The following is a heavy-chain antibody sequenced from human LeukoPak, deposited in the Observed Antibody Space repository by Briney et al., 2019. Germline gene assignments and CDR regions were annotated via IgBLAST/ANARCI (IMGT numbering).Heavy chain of an antibody. CDR3: AKEGSEHYYDSSGYYPDAFDI. D-gene: IGHD3-22*01. CDR2: ISGSGGST. Sequence: GGSLRLSCAASGFTFSSYAMSWVRQAPGKGLEWVSAISGSGGSTYYADSVKGRFTISRDNSKNTLYPQMNSLRAEDTAVYYCAKEGSEHYYDSSGYYPDAFDIWGQGTMVTVSS. J-gene: IGHJ3*02. CDR1: GFTFSSYA. V-gene: IGHV3-23*01.